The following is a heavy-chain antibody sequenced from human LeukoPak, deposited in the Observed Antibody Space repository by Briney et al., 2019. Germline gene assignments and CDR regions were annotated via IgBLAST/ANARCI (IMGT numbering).Heavy chain of an antibody. CDR1: GYTFTSYY. V-gene: IGHV1-46*01. CDR3: ARTIAAAGQYKWFDP. CDR2: INPSCGST. J-gene: IGHJ5*02. D-gene: IGHD6-13*01. Sequence: ASVKVSCKASGYTFTSYYMHWVRQAPGQGLEWMGIINPSCGSTSYAQKFQGRVTMTRDTSTSTVYMELSSLRSEDTAVYYCARTIAAAGQYKWFDPWGQGTLVAVSS.